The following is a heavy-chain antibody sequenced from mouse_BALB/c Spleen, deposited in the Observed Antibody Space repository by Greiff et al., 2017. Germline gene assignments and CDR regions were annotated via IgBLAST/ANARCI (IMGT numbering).Heavy chain of an antibody. CDR3: ARTGYGNYPYAMDY. CDR2: INPNNGGT. J-gene: IGHJ4*01. CDR1: GYTFTDYN. V-gene: IGHV1-18*01. D-gene: IGHD2-1*01. Sequence: DVKLQESGPELVKPGASVKIPCKASGYTFTDYNMDWVKQSHGKSLEWIGDINPNNGGTIYNQKFKGKATLTVDKSSSTAYMELRSLTSEDTAVYYCARTGYGNYPYAMDYWGQGTSVTVSS.